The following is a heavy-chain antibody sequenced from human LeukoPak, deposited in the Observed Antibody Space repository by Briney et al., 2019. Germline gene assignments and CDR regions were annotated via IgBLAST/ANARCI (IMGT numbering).Heavy chain of an antibody. CDR1: GYTFTGYY. Sequence: ASVKVSCKAAGYTFTGYYMHWVRQAPGQGLEWMGWINPNGGATNYAQNFQGRVTMTRDTSITTAYMEVSRLRSDDTAVYYCARAIGAGSYYRGQIDYWGQGTLVTVSS. D-gene: IGHD3-10*01. CDR3: ARAIGAGSYYRGQIDY. V-gene: IGHV1-2*02. J-gene: IGHJ4*02. CDR2: INPNGGAT.